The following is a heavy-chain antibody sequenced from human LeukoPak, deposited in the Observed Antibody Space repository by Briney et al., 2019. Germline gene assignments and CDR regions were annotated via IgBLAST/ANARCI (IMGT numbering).Heavy chain of an antibody. CDR3: AKEYGYTYGEFDY. D-gene: IGHD5-18*01. CDR1: GFTFSSYG. V-gene: IGHV3-30*18. CDR2: ISYDGSNK. Sequence: GGSLRLSCAASGFTFSSYGMHWVRQAPGKGLEWVALISYDGSNKYYADSVKGRFTISRDNSKNTLYLQMNSLRVEDTAVYYCAKEYGYTYGEFDYWGQGTLVTVSS. J-gene: IGHJ4*02.